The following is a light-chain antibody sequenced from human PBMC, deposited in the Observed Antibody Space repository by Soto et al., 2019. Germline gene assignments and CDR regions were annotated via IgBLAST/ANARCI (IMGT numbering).Light chain of an antibody. CDR3: QQYNRYWT. CDR1: QSISSW. J-gene: IGKJ1*01. Sequence: DIQMTQSPSTLSASVGDRVTITCRASQSISSWLAWYQQKPGKAPKLLIYKASSLESGVPSRFIGSGSGTEFTLTISSLQPDDFATYYCQQYNRYWTFGLGTKVEI. CDR2: KAS. V-gene: IGKV1-5*03.